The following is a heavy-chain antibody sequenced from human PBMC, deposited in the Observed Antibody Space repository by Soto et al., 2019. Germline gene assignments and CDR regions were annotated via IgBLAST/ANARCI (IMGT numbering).Heavy chain of an antibody. CDR1: GYTFTSYA. J-gene: IGHJ4*02. Sequence: QVQLVQSGAEVKKPGASVKVSCKASGYTFTSYAMHWVRQAPGQRLEWMGWINAGNGNTKYSQKFQGRGTITRDTSASTAYMGRSSLRSEDTAVYSCASGPSGPDGPGDYCGQGTLVTVSS. CDR2: INAGNGNT. V-gene: IGHV1-3*01. D-gene: IGHD5-12*01. CDR3: ASGPSGPDGPGDY.